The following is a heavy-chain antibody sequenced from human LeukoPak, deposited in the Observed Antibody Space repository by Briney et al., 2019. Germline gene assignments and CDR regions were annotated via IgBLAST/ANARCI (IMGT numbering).Heavy chain of an antibody. D-gene: IGHD6-19*01. CDR1: GYSFSSYW. CDR3: ARNSGWYGVS. Sequence: LGESLKISCKGSGYSFSSYWIAWVRQMPGKGLEWVSSIDYSGGSTHYADSVMGRFTISRDNSKNTLYLQLNSLSADDTAVYYCARNSGWYGVSWGQGTLVTVSS. CDR2: IDYSGGST. V-gene: IGHV3-23*01. J-gene: IGHJ4*02.